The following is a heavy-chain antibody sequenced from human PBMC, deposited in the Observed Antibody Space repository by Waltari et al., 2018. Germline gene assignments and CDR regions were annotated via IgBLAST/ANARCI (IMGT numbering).Heavy chain of an antibody. Sequence: QVQLVQSGAEVKKPGASVKVSCKASGYTFTGYYMHWVRQAPGQGLEWMGRINPNSGGTNYAQKFQGRVTMTRDTSISTAYMELSRLRSDDTAVYYCAIEKDIVVVPAAIFGYWGQGTLVTVSS. CDR2: INPNSGGT. D-gene: IGHD2-2*01. V-gene: IGHV1-2*06. CDR1: GYTFTGYY. CDR3: AIEKDIVVVPAAIFGY. J-gene: IGHJ4*02.